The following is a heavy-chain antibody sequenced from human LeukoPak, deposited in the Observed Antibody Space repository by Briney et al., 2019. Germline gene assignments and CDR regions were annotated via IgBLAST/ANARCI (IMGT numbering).Heavy chain of an antibody. CDR3: ARRGDCSSSLMGWYYFDY. CDR1: GGSISSHY. D-gene: IGHD6-6*01. Sequence: SETLSLTCTVSGGSISSHYWSWIRQPPGKGLEWIGYIYYSGSTNYNPSLKSRVTISVDTSKNQFSLKLSSVTAADTAVYYCARRGDCSSSLMGWYYFDYWGEGALVTVSS. J-gene: IGHJ4*02. CDR2: IYYSGST. V-gene: IGHV4-59*11.